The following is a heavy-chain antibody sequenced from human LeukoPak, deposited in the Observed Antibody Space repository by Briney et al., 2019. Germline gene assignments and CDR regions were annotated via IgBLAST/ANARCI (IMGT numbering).Heavy chain of an antibody. CDR1: GGSISTYY. V-gene: IGHV4-59*01. J-gene: IGHJ5*02. CDR2: IYYSGST. CDR3: ARVGYDFWSGSLTRGWFDP. D-gene: IGHD3-3*01. Sequence: SETLSLTCTVSGGSISTYYWSWIRQPPGKGLEWIGYIYYSGSTNYNPSLKSRVTISVDTSKNQFSLKLSSVTAADTAVYYCARVGYDFWSGSLTRGWFDPWGQGTLVTVSS.